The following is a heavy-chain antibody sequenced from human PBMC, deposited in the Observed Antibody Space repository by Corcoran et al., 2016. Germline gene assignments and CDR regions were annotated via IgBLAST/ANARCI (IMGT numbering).Heavy chain of an antibody. Sequence: QVQLQQWGAGLLKPSETLSLTCAVYGGSFSGYYWSWVRQPPGKGLEWIGEINHSGSTNYNPSLKSRVTISVDTSKNQFSLKLSSVTAADTAVYYCARHIAAAGTLDYWGQGTLVTVSS. J-gene: IGHJ4*02. CDR3: ARHIAAAGTLDY. CDR1: GGSFSGYY. D-gene: IGHD6-13*01. V-gene: IGHV4-34*01. CDR2: INHSGST.